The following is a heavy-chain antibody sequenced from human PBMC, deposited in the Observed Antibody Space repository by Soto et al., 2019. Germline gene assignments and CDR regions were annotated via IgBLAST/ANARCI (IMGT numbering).Heavy chain of an antibody. V-gene: IGHV3-30-3*01. CDR2: ISYDGSNK. J-gene: IGHJ6*01. D-gene: IGHD3-10*01. CDR3: ARDAHGSGSYYYYGMDV. Sequence: QVQLVESGGGVVQPGRSLRLSCAASGFTFSSYAMHWVRQAPGKGLEWVAVISYDGSNKYYADSVKGRFTISRDNSKNTLYLQMNSLRAEDTAVYYCARDAHGSGSYYYYGMDVW. CDR1: GFTFSSYA.